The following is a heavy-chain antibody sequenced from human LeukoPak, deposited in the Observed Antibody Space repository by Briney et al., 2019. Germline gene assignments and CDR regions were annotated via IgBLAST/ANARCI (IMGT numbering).Heavy chain of an antibody. CDR1: GFTFTSSA. V-gene: IGHV1-58*02. Sequence: ASVKVSCKASGFTFTSSAMQRVRQARGQRLEWIGWIVVGSGNTNYAQKFQERVTITRDMSTSTAYMELSSLRSEDTAVYYCAAASGYYDSSGYILDYWGQGTLVTVSS. CDR3: AAASGYYDSSGYILDY. CDR2: IVVGSGNT. D-gene: IGHD3-22*01. J-gene: IGHJ4*02.